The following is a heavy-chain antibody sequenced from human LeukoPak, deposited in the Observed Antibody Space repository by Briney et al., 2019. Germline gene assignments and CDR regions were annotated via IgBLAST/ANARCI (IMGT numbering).Heavy chain of an antibody. D-gene: IGHD3-22*01. CDR1: GFTFSSYA. J-gene: IGHJ4*02. Sequence: PGGSLRLSCAASGFTFSSYAMSWVRQAPGKGLEWVSAISGSGGSTYYADSVKGRFTISRDSSKNTLYLQMNSLRAEDTAVYYCAKDRGESPVTMIVVDYFDYWGQGTLVTVSS. V-gene: IGHV3-23*01. CDR2: ISGSGGST. CDR3: AKDRGESPVTMIVVDYFDY.